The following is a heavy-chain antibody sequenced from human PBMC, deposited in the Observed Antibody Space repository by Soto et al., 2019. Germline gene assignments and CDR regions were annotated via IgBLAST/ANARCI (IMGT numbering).Heavy chain of an antibody. CDR1: GGSFSDFA. V-gene: IGHV1-69*01. J-gene: IGHJ4*02. CDR2: IIPMFAAT. D-gene: IGHD2-15*01. Sequence: QVQLAQSGAEMTKPGSSVKVSCRASGGSFSDFAFSWVRQAPGQGLEWMGGIIPMFAATKYAQRLQDRVTITADESTNTVNLAVNSLTAEDTAIYYCARGAIAAVPAALSSYHDYTNYRFDSWGQGTLVTVSS. CDR3: ARGAIAAVPAALSSYHDYTNYRFDS.